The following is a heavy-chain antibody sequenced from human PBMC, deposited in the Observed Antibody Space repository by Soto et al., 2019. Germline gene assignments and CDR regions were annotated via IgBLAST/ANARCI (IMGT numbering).Heavy chain of an antibody. D-gene: IGHD1-1*01. CDR2: TYYRSKWYN. Sequence: SQTLSLTCAISGDSVSSNSAAWNWIRQSPSRGLEWLGRTYYRSKWYNDYAVSVKSRITINPDTSKNQFSLQLNSVTPEDTAVYYCARDLEGALLSVPYYYYYGMDVWGQGTTVTVSS. CDR3: ARDLEGALLSVPYYYYYGMDV. V-gene: IGHV6-1*01. CDR1: GDSVSSNSAA. J-gene: IGHJ6*02.